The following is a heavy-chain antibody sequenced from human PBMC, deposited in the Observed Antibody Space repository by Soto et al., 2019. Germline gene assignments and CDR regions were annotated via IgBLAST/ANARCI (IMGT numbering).Heavy chain of an antibody. CDR1: GFTFSSYA. D-gene: IGHD6-13*01. CDR3: ARPQMRSSWYGPLDY. J-gene: IGHJ4*02. V-gene: IGHV3-30-3*01. CDR2: ISYDGSNK. Sequence: GGSLRLSCAASGFTFSSYAMHWVRQAPGKGLEWVAVISYDGSNKYYADSVKGRFTISRDNSKNTLYLQMNSLRAEDTAVYYCARPQMRSSWYGPLDYWGQGTLVTVSS.